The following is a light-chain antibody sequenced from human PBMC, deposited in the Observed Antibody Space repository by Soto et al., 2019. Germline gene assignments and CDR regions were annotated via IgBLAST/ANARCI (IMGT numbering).Light chain of an antibody. CDR3: QQSFSSPPWT. V-gene: IGKV1-39*01. J-gene: IGKJ1*01. CDR1: QNIKTY. CDR2: AAP. Sequence: DIQMTQSPSSLSASVGDSVTITCRASQNIKTYLNWYQQKPGKAPNLLIYAAPSLHSGVPSRFNGSGSGTDFTLTISSLQPEDFATYYCQQSFSSPPWTFGQGTKVEIK.